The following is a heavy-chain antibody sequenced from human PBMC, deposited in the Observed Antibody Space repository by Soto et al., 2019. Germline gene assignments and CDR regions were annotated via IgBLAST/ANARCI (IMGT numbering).Heavy chain of an antibody. V-gene: IGHV3-30-3*01. CDR2: ISYDGSNK. D-gene: IGHD1-26*01. CDR3: ASGRGLLLVGAFDI. CDR1: GFTFSSYA. J-gene: IGHJ3*02. Sequence: GGSLRLSCAASGFTFSSYAMHWVRQAPGKGLEWVAVISYDGSNKYYADSVKGRFTISRDNSKNTLYLQMNSLRAEDTAVYYCASGRGLLLVGAFDIWGQGTMVTVSS.